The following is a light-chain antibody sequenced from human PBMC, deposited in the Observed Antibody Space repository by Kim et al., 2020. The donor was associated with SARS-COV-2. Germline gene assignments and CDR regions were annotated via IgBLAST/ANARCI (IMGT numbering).Light chain of an antibody. CDR3: KSRDISGNHLV. J-gene: IGLJ3*02. V-gene: IGLV3-19*01. Sequence: SSELTQDPAVSVALGQTVRITCQGDSLRTYSASWYQQKPGQAPVLVIYPRNNRPSGIPDRFSGSSSGDTTSLTLTGAQAEDEADYYCKSRDISGNHLVFGGGTKLTVL. CDR1: SLRTYS. CDR2: PRN.